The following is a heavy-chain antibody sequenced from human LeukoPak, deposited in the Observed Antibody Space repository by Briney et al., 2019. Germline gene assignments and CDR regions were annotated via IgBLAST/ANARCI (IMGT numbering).Heavy chain of an antibody. CDR2: IRSKAYGGTT. CDR1: GFTFGDYA. Sequence: PGGSLRLSCTASGFTFGDYAMSWFRQAPGKGLEWVGFIRSKAYGGTTEYAASVKGRFTISRDDSKSIAYLQMNSLKTEDTAVYYCTREGALDYYDSSGYYYWGQGTLVTVSS. CDR3: TREGALDYYDSSGYYY. J-gene: IGHJ4*02. D-gene: IGHD3-22*01. V-gene: IGHV3-49*03.